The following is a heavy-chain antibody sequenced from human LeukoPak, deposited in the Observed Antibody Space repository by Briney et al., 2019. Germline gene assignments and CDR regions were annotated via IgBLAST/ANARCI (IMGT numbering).Heavy chain of an antibody. CDR3: AGHHPRNTVDF. J-gene: IGHJ4*02. V-gene: IGHV4-34*01. CDR1: GGSFSGYY. Sequence: KPSETLSLTCAVYGGSFSGYYWSWIRQPPGKGLEWIGEINHSGSTNYNPSLKRRVTISVDTSKNQFSLKLTSVTAADTAVYYCAGHHPRNTVDFWGQGTLVTVPS. D-gene: IGHD2/OR15-2a*01. CDR2: INHSGST.